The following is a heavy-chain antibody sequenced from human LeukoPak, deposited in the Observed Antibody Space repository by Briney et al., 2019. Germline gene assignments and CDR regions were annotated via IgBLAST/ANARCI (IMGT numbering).Heavy chain of an antibody. CDR2: IFYSGRT. CDR3: ARQGTYYDKIYYFDY. CDR1: GDSISSSTTY. J-gene: IGHJ4*02. V-gene: IGHV4-39*01. Sequence: PSETLSLTCTVSGDSISSSTTYWGWLRQPPGKGLESIASIFYSGRTWNNPSLKSRVTISVDTSKNQFSLKVSAVTAADTAVYYRARQGTYYDKIYYFDYWGQGTLVTVSS. D-gene: IGHD3-16*01.